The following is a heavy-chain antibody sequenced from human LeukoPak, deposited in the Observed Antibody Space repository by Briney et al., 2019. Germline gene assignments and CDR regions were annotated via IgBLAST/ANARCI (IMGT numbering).Heavy chain of an antibody. CDR2: INTNTGNP. Sequence: RASVKVSCKASGYTFTSYAMNWVRQAPGQGLEWMGWINTNTGNPTCAQGFTGRFVFSLDTSVSTAYLQISSVKAEDTAVYYCARDRYGDYSTFDYWGQGTLVTVSS. J-gene: IGHJ4*02. V-gene: IGHV7-4-1*02. CDR3: ARDRYGDYSTFDY. CDR1: GYTFTSYA. D-gene: IGHD4-17*01.